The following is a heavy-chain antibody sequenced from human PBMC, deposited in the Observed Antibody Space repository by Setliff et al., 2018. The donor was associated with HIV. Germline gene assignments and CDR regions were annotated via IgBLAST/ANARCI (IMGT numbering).Heavy chain of an antibody. D-gene: IGHD6-19*01. CDR2: IWHDGSNQ. V-gene: IGHV3-33*01. J-gene: IGHJ4*02. CDR3: ARDSEPGTRVAGTTGLDY. CDR1: GFTFNYYA. Sequence: PGGSLRLSCAASGFTFNYYAMHWVRQAPGKGLEWVAVIWHDGSNQYYADSVKGRFTISRDNSKSAVYLQLNSLRPEDTALYYCARDSEPGTRVAGTTGLDYWGQGSLVTVSS.